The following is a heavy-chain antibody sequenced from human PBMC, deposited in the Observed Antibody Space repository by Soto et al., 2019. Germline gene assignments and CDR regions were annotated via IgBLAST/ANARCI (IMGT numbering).Heavy chain of an antibody. CDR3: ARTYCTNGVCYGGFDY. J-gene: IGHJ4*02. D-gene: IGHD2-8*01. V-gene: IGHV3-7*03. CDR1: GFTFSSYW. Sequence: EVQLVESGGGLVQPGGSLRLSCAASGFTFSSYWMSWVHQAPGKGLEWVANIKQDGSEKYYVDSVKGRFTISRDNAKNSLYLQMNSLRAEDTAVYYCARTYCTNGVCYGGFDYWGQGTLVTVSS. CDR2: IKQDGSEK.